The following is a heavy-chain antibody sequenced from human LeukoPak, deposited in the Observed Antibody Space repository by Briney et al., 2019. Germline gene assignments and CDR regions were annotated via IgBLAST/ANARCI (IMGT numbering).Heavy chain of an antibody. CDR1: DFTVSTDY. V-gene: IGHV3-53*05. D-gene: IGHD6-19*01. CDR2: IYSGGGK. CDR3: ARDGASGSVKFDL. J-gene: IGHJ2*01. Sequence: PGGSLRLSCAASDFTVSTDYMSWVRHAPGKGLEWVSVIYSGGGKYYAGSVKGRFTIPRDTYKNTLYLQMNSLRTYDTAVYYCARDGASGSVKFDLWGRGTLVTVSS.